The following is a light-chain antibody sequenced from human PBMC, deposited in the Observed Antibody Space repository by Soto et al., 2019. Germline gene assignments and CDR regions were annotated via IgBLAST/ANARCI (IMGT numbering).Light chain of an antibody. J-gene: IGKJ1*01. V-gene: IGKV1-5*01. CDR2: DAS. Sequence: DIQMTQSPSTLSASVGDRVTITCRASQSISSWSAWYQQKPGKAPKLLIYDASSLESGVPSRFSGSGSGTEVTLTISSLQADDFATYYCQQYNSYWTFGQGTKVEIK. CDR3: QQYNSYWT. CDR1: QSISSW.